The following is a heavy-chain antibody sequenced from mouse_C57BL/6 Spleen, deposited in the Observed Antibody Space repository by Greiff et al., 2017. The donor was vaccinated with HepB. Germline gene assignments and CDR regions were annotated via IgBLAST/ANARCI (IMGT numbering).Heavy chain of an antibody. J-gene: IGHJ4*01. CDR3: ARPITAVDPYAMDY. Sequence: EVHLVESGGGLVKPGGSLKLSCAASGFTFSDYGMHWVRQAPEKGLEWVAYISSGSSTIYYADTVKGRFTISRDNAKNTLFLQMTSLRSEDTAMYYCARPITAVDPYAMDYSGQGTSVTVSS. D-gene: IGHD1-1*01. CDR1: GFTFSDYG. CDR2: ISSGSSTI. V-gene: IGHV5-17*01.